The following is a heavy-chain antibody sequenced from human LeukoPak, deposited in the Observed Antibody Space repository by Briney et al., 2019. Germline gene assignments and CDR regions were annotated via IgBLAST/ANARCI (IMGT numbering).Heavy chain of an antibody. D-gene: IGHD6-13*01. CDR2: ISGSGGST. J-gene: IGHJ4*02. CDR3: AKCSSSSWYAFDY. V-gene: IGHV3-23*01. Sequence: PGGSLRLSCAASGFTFSSYAMSRVRQAPGKGLEWVSAISGSGGSTYYADSVKGRFTISRDNSKNTLYLQMNSLRAEDTAVYYCAKCSSSSWYAFDYWGQGTLVTVSS. CDR1: GFTFSSYA.